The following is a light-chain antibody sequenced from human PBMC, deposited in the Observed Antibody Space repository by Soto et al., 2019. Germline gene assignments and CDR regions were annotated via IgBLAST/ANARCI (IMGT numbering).Light chain of an antibody. Sequence: QSVLTQPPSASGTPGQRVTISCSGSSSNIGSNYVYWYQQPPGTAPKLLIYSNNQRPSGVPDRFSDSKSGTSASLAISGLRSEDEADYYCAAWDDSLSGVVFGGGTKLTVL. V-gene: IGLV1-47*02. J-gene: IGLJ2*01. CDR1: SSNIGSNY. CDR2: SNN. CDR3: AAWDDSLSGVV.